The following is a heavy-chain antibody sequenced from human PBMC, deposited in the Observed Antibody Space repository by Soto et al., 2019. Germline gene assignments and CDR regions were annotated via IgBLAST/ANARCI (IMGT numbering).Heavy chain of an antibody. V-gene: IGHV3-23*01. Sequence: EVHLLESGGALVQPGGSLRLSCAASGFTFSDYAMSWFRQAPGKGLEGVSSISGGSTYYADSVKGRFSISRDSSKNTVYLQMHSLRAEDTAVYYCAKDEVRLGQHDYSDYWGQGTLVTVSS. CDR1: GFTFSDYA. J-gene: IGHJ4*02. CDR3: AKDEVRLGQHDYSDY. D-gene: IGHD3-16*01. CDR2: ISGGST.